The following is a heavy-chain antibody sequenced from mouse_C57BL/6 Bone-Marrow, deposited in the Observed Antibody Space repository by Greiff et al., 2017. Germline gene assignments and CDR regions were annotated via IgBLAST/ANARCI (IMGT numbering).Heavy chain of an antibody. D-gene: IGHD2-3*01. CDR1: GFTFSSYG. CDR3: ARQVTT. CDR2: ISSGGSYT. V-gene: IGHV5-6*01. Sequence: VQLKESGGDLVKPGGSLKLSCAASGFTFSSYGMSWVRQTPDKRLEWVATISSGGSYTYYPDSVKGRFTISRDNAKNTLYLQMSSLKSEDTAMYYCARQVTTWGQGTTLTVSS. J-gene: IGHJ2*01.